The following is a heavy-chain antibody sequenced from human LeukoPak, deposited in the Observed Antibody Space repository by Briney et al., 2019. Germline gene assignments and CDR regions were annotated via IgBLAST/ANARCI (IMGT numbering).Heavy chain of an antibody. Sequence: GGSLRLSCAASGFTFSSYSMNWVRQAPGKGLQWVSTISGSGGSTYYADSVKGRFTISRDNSKNTLYLQMNSLRAEDTAVYYCAKDAVATYRHDAFDIWGQGTMVTVSS. CDR1: GFTFSSYS. J-gene: IGHJ3*02. CDR2: ISGSGGST. V-gene: IGHV3-23*01. CDR3: AKDAVATYRHDAFDI. D-gene: IGHD3-16*02.